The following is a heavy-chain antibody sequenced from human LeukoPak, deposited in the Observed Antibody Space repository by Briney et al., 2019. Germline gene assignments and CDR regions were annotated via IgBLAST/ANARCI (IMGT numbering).Heavy chain of an antibody. CDR2: INSSGSTK. Sequence: GGSLRLSCAASGFTFSHYEMNWVRQAPGKGLEWVAYINSSGSTKYYADSVKGRFTISRDNAKNSLYLQMNSLRVEDTGVYYCARGPGYSFGLDYDYYMDVWGKGTTFTVSS. J-gene: IGHJ6*03. CDR1: GFTFSHYE. V-gene: IGHV3-48*03. D-gene: IGHD5-18*01. CDR3: ARGPGYSFGLDYDYYMDV.